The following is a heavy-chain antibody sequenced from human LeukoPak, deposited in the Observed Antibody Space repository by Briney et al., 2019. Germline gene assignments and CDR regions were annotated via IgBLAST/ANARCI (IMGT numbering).Heavy chain of an antibody. J-gene: IGHJ4*03. Sequence: PGGSLRLSCAPPLDTLSRKDMSAGSQAPGKGLEWGSVIYSGGSTYYADSVKGRFTISRDNSRNTLYLQMNSLRAEDTVVYWCAREAYYDRSGYYLYWGHGTLVIVSS. CDR3: AREAYYDRSGYYLY. CDR1: LDTLSRKD. CDR2: IYSGGST. D-gene: IGHD3-22*01. V-gene: IGHV3-53*01.